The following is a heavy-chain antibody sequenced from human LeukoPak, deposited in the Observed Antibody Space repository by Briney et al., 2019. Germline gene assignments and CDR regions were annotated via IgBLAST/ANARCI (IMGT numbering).Heavy chain of an antibody. CDR2: ISYSGGTT. Sequence: GRSLRLSCAASGFTFSSYAMHWVRQAPGKGLEWVAAISYSGGTTYYVDSVRGRFTISRDNSKNTLYLQMNSLRAEDTAIYSCARDIRGSGNYGWFDPWGQGTLVTVSS. D-gene: IGHD3-10*01. J-gene: IGHJ5*02. CDR1: GFTFSSYA. CDR3: ARDIRGSGNYGWFDP. V-gene: IGHV3-23*01.